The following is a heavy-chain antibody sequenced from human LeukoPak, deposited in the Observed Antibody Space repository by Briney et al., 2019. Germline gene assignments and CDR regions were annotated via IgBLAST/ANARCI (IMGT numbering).Heavy chain of an antibody. Sequence: ASETLSLTCTVSGGSISSYYWSWIRQPPGKGLEWIGYIYYSGSTNYNPSLKSRVTISVDTSKNQFSLTLSSVTAADTAVYYCASGYYDSSGYYYGRGWYFDYWGQGTLVTVSS. CDR3: ASGYYDSSGYYYGRGWYFDY. V-gene: IGHV4-59*01. J-gene: IGHJ4*02. D-gene: IGHD3-22*01. CDR2: IYYSGST. CDR1: GGSISSYY.